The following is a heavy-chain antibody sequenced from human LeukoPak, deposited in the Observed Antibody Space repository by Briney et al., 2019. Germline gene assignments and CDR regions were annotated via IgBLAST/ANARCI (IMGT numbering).Heavy chain of an antibody. J-gene: IGHJ5*02. CDR1: GYPFTGYY. CDR2: INPNSGGT. V-gene: IGHV1-2*02. Sequence: ASVKVSCTASGYPFTGYYMHWVRQAPGQGLEWMGWINPNSGGTNYAQKFQGRVSMTRDTSISTAYMELSSLRSDDTAVYYCARSFTDPWGQGTLVTVSS. CDR3: ARSFTDP.